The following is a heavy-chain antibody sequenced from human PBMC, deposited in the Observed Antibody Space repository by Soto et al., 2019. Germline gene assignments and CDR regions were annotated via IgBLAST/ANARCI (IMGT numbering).Heavy chain of an antibody. V-gene: IGHV1-8*01. CDR3: AILRGYLDY. CDR2: MNPNTGNS. D-gene: IGHD2-15*01. J-gene: IGHJ4*02. CDR1: GYTFTSYD. Sequence: ASVKVSCKASGYTFTSYDIYWVRQATGQGLEWMGWMNPNTGNSTYAQKFQGRVTVTSDTSINTGHMELSSVTAADTAVYYCAILRGYLDYWGQGTLVTVSS.